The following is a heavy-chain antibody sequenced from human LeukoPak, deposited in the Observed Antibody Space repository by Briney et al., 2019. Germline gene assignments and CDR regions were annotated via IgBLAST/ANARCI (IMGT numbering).Heavy chain of an antibody. Sequence: SETLSLTCTVSGGSISSSSYYWGWIRQPPGKGLEWIGSIYYSGSTYYNPSLKSRVTISVDTSKNQFSLKLSSVTAADTAVYYCARRGYYDSSGYHFDYWGQGTLVTVSS. CDR1: GGSISSSSYY. CDR3: ARRGYYDSSGYHFDY. J-gene: IGHJ4*02. D-gene: IGHD3-22*01. CDR2: IYYSGST. V-gene: IGHV4-39*01.